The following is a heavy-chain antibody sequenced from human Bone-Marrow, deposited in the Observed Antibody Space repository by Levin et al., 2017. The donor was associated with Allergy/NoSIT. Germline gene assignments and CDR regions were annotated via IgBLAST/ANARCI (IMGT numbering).Heavy chain of an antibody. CDR3: ATDRSRLDS. V-gene: IGHV1-2*06. J-gene: IGHJ4*02. CDR2: INPDGGGT. Sequence: ASVKVSCKASGYIFTDYYIHWVRQAPGQGLEWMGRINPDGGGTNYAQKFQGRVTMTRDTSISTAYMVLSRLTSDDTAVFYCATDRSRLDSWGLGTPVTVSS. CDR1: GYIFTDYY.